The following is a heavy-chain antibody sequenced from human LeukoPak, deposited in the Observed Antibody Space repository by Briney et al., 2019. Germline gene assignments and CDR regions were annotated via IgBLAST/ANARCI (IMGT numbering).Heavy chain of an antibody. CDR1: GYTFTSYG. V-gene: IGHV1-18*01. CDR2: ISAYNGNT. D-gene: IGHD2-21*01. Sequence: ASVKVSCKASGYTFTSYGISWVRQAPGQGLEWMGWISAYNGNTNYAQKFQGRVTMTTDTSTSTAYMELRSLRSDDTAVYYCARAIVVVIARPHAFDIWGQGTMVAVSS. J-gene: IGHJ3*02. CDR3: ARAIVVVIARPHAFDI.